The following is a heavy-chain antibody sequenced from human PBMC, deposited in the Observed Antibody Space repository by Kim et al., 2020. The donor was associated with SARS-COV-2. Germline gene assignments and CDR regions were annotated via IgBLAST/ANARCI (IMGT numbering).Heavy chain of an antibody. D-gene: IGHD6-19*01. CDR1: GDSVSSNSAA. CDR2: TYYRSKWYN. J-gene: IGHJ4*02. Sequence: SQTLSLTCAISGDSVSSNSAAWNWIRQSPSRGLEWLGRTYYRSKWYNDYAVSVKSRITINPDTSKNQFSLQLNSVTPEDTAVYYCASQARQAGWYSSGWYNYWGQGTLVTVSS. V-gene: IGHV6-1*01. CDR3: ASQARQAGWYSSGWYNY.